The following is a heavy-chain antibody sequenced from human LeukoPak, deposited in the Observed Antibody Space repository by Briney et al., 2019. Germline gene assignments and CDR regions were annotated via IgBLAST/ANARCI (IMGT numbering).Heavy chain of an antibody. Sequence: GGSLRLSCAASGFTFSSYWMSWVRQAPGKGLEWVANIKQDGSEKYYVDSVKGRFTISRDNAKNSLCPQMNSLRAEGTAVYYCARDRDYGDYLNWFDPWGQGTLVTVSS. CDR1: GFTFSSYW. D-gene: IGHD4-17*01. V-gene: IGHV3-7*01. CDR3: ARDRDYGDYLNWFDP. J-gene: IGHJ5*02. CDR2: IKQDGSEK.